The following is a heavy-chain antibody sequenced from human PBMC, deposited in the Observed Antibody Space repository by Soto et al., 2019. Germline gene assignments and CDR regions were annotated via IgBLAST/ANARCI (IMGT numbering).Heavy chain of an antibody. CDR3: AREITMVRVVIQRWFDP. CDR1: GFTFSSYG. Sequence: QVQLVESGGGVVQPGRSLRLSCAASGFTFSSYGMHWVRQAPGKGLEWVAVIWYDGSNKYYADSVKGRFTISRDNSKNTLYLQMNSLRAEDTAVYYCAREITMVRVVIQRWFDPLGQGTLVTVSS. V-gene: IGHV3-33*01. J-gene: IGHJ5*02. CDR2: IWYDGSNK. D-gene: IGHD3-10*01.